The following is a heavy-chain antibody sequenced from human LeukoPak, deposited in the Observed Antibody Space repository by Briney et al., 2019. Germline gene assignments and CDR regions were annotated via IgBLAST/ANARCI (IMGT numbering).Heavy chain of an antibody. Sequence: GGSLRLSCAASRFTFSNYGMHWVRQAPGKGLEWMAVISYDGSNKYYADSVKGRFTISRDNSKNTLYLLMNSLRAEDTAVYYCAKDWDNLDYWGQGTLVTVSS. CDR1: RFTFSNYG. D-gene: IGHD1-14*01. CDR3: AKDWDNLDY. V-gene: IGHV3-30*18. CDR2: ISYDGSNK. J-gene: IGHJ4*02.